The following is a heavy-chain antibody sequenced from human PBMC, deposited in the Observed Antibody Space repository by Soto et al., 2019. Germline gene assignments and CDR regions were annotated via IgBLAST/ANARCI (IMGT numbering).Heavy chain of an antibody. D-gene: IGHD3-22*01. Sequence: QLQLQESGPGLVKPSETLSLTCTVSGGSISSSSYYWGWIRQPPGKGLEWIGSIYYSVSTYYNPSLKSRVTIYVDTSKNQFSLKLSSVTAADTAVYYCARRYYYDSSGHTEDFDYWGQGTLVTVSS. J-gene: IGHJ4*02. CDR3: ARRYYYDSSGHTEDFDY. CDR1: GGSISSSSYY. V-gene: IGHV4-39*01. CDR2: IYYSVST.